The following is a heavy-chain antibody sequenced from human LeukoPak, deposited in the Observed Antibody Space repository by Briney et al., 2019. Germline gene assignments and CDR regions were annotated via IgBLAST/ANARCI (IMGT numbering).Heavy chain of an antibody. Sequence: PSEALSLTCTVSGGSISSYYWSWIRQPPGKGLEWIGYIYYSGSTNYNPSLKSRVTISVDTSKNQFSLKLSSVTAADAAVYYCASLDDSSGYSLDYWGQGTLVTVSS. V-gene: IGHV4-59*01. CDR3: ASLDDSSGYSLDY. D-gene: IGHD3-22*01. CDR2: IYYSGST. CDR1: GGSISSYY. J-gene: IGHJ4*02.